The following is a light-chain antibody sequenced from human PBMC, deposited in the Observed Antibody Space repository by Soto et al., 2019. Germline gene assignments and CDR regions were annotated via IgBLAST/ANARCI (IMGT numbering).Light chain of an antibody. Sequence: IVLTQSPATLSLSPGERATLSCRASQSVSSYLAWYQQKPGQAPRLLIYDASNRATGIPARLSGSGSGTDFTLTISSLEPEDFATYYCQQSYSTPITFGQGTRLEIK. J-gene: IGKJ5*01. CDR1: QSVSSY. V-gene: IGKV3-11*01. CDR2: DAS. CDR3: QQSYSTPIT.